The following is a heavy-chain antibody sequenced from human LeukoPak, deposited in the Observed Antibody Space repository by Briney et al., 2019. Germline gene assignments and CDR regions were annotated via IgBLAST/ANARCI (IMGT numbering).Heavy chain of an antibody. V-gene: IGHV3-23*01. CDR3: AKDIVISGYYGMDV. J-gene: IGHJ6*02. CDR2: IRSSGDST. CDR1: GFTLGNYA. Sequence: GGSLRLSCAASGFTLGNYALSWVRQAPGKGLEWVAAIRSSGDSTYYADSVKGRFTISRDNSKNTVYLEMNSLRGEDTAAYHCAKDIVISGYYGMDVWGQGTTVIVSS. D-gene: IGHD3-16*02.